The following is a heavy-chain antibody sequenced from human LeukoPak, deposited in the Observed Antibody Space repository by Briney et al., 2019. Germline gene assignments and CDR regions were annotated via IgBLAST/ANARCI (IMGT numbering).Heavy chain of an antibody. J-gene: IGHJ4*02. Sequence: GGSLRLSCAASGFTFSTYSFHWVRQLPGKGLEYVSGISFDGRNTHYADSVKGRFSISRDNSKNTLFLQMGSLRGDDMAVYYCARDQKGGGWSNFDFWGQGTLVTVSS. CDR1: GFTFSTYS. D-gene: IGHD6-19*01. V-gene: IGHV3-64*02. CDR2: ISFDGRNT. CDR3: ARDQKGGGWSNFDF.